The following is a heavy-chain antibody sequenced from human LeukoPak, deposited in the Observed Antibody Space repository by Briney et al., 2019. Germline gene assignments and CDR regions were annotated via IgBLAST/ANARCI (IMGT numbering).Heavy chain of an antibody. J-gene: IGHJ3*02. CDR1: GGPISSYY. D-gene: IGHD3-22*01. CDR3: ARLAYYYDSSGYHDPFDI. CDR2: IYYSGST. Sequence: PSETLSLTCTVSGGPISSYYWSWIRQPPGKGLEWIGYIYYSGSTNYNPSLKSRVTISVDTSKNQFSLKLSSVTAADTAVYYCARLAYYYDSSGYHDPFDIWGQGTMVTVSS. V-gene: IGHV4-59*08.